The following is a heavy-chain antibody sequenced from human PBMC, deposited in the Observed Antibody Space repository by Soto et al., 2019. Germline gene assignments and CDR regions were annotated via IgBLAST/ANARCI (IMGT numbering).Heavy chain of an antibody. Sequence: PSETLSLTCTVSGGYISTYYWSWIRQPPGKGLEWIGYIHQSGSTNYNPSLQSRVTISVDILKNQFSLKLSSVTAADTAIYYCARDSTWGLGFFDLWGQGHLVTVSS. CDR3: ARDSTWGLGFFDL. J-gene: IGHJ4*02. V-gene: IGHV4-59*01. CDR2: IHQSGST. CDR1: GGYISTYY. D-gene: IGHD2-21*01.